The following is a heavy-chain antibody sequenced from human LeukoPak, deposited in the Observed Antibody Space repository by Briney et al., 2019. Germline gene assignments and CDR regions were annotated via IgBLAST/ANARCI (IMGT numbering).Heavy chain of an antibody. Sequence: GGSLRLSCAASGFTFSSYSMNWVRQAPGKGLEWVSSISSSSSYIYYADSVKGRFTISRDNAKNSLYLQMNSLRAEDTAVYYCARSSSGAPPYYFDYWGQGTQVTVSS. D-gene: IGHD6-19*01. J-gene: IGHJ4*02. CDR2: ISSSSSYI. CDR1: GFTFSSYS. CDR3: ARSSSGAPPYYFDY. V-gene: IGHV3-21*01.